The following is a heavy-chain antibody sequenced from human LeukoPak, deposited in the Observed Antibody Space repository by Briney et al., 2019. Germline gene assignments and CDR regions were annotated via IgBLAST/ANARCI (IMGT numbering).Heavy chain of an antibody. Sequence: SETLSLTCTVSGVSISSYHWTWIRQPPGKGLEWIGYIYYSGSTNYNPSLRSRVTISVDTSKNQFSLKLTSVTAADTAVYYCARDAVAGLYWGQGTLVTVSS. D-gene: IGHD6-19*01. CDR3: ARDAVAGLY. CDR1: GVSISSYH. J-gene: IGHJ4*02. V-gene: IGHV4-59*01. CDR2: IYYSGST.